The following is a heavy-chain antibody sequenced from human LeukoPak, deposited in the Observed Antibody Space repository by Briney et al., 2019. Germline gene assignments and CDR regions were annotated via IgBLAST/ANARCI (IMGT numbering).Heavy chain of an antibody. J-gene: IGHJ4*02. CDR3: ARRRYYYGSGSYYKKEYYFDY. D-gene: IGHD3-10*01. V-gene: IGHV4-59*01. CDR2: SYYSGST. CDR1: GGSISSYY. Sequence: PSETLSLTCTVSGGSISSYYWSWIRQPPGKGLEWIGYSYYSGSTNYNPSLKSRVTISVDTSKNQFSLKLSSVTAADTAVYYCARRRYYYGSGSYYKKEYYFDYWGQGTLVTVSS.